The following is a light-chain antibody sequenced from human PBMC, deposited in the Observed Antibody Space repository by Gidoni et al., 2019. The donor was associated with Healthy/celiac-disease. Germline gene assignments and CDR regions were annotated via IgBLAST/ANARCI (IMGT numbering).Light chain of an antibody. V-gene: IGKV3-11*01. Sequence: EIVLTQSPATLSLSPGERATLSCRASQSVSSYLAWYRQKPGQAPRLLIYDASNRATGIPARFSGSGSGTDFTLTISSREPEDFAVYYCQQRSNSFTFGPGTKVDIK. J-gene: IGKJ3*01. CDR3: QQRSNSFT. CDR1: QSVSSY. CDR2: DAS.